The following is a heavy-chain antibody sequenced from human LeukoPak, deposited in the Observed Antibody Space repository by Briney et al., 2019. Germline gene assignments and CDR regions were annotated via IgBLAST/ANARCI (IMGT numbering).Heavy chain of an antibody. CDR2: ISAGNGNT. V-gene: IGHV1-3*01. CDR1: GYTFTSYA. D-gene: IGHD2-15*01. Sequence: WATVKVSCKASGYTFTSYAIHWVRHAPGQRLEWMGWISAGNGNTKYSQNFQGRVTFISNTSATTAFMELSSLRSEDAAVYYCARDSGSGNNDYWGQGTLVTVSS. J-gene: IGHJ4*02. CDR3: ARDSGSGNNDY.